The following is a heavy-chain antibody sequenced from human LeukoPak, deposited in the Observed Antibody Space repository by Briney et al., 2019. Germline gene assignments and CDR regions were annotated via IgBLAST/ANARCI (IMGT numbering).Heavy chain of an antibody. J-gene: IGHJ4*02. CDR2: ISQDGRTK. Sequence: GGSLRLSCAASGFTFTTYYMTWVRQAPGKGLEWLANISQDGRTKYYADSVEGRFAIYRDNAINSVFLQMNSVRAEDTAVYYCARENWSNDYWGQGTLVTVSS. CDR3: ARENWSNDY. D-gene: IGHD1-1*01. CDR1: GFTFTTYY. V-gene: IGHV3-7*01.